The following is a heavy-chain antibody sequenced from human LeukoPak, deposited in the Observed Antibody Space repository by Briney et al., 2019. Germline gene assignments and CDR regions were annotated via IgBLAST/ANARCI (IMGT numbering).Heavy chain of an antibody. Sequence: PSGGSLRLSCVASGITFRNSSMHWVRQAPGKGLEWLAFIRFDGSTKYYADSVKGRFTVSRDNSKSTLYLQMNSLRAEDTAVYYCAQPDFWGQGTLVTVSS. CDR1: GITFRNSS. CDR2: IRFDGSTK. CDR3: AQPDF. J-gene: IGHJ4*02. V-gene: IGHV3-30*02.